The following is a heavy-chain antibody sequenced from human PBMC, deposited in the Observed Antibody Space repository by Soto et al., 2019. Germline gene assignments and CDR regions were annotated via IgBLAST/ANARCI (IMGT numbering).Heavy chain of an antibody. CDR1: GFTFSSYW. D-gene: IGHD2-8*01. J-gene: IGHJ1*01. CDR2: IKQDGSEK. Sequence: PGGSLRISCAASGFTFSSYWMSWVRQAPGKGLEWVANIKQDGSEKYYVDSVKGRFTISRDNAKNSLYLQMNSLRAEDTAVYYCAREIIGFCINNTPHTQLYTFSQH. V-gene: IGHV3-7*05. CDR3: AREIIGFCINNTPHTQLYTFSQH.